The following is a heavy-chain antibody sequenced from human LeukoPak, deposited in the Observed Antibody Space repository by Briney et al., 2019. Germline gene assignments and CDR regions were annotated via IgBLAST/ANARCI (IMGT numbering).Heavy chain of an antibody. D-gene: IGHD3-10*01. Sequence: NSGGSLRLSCAASGFTFSSYSMNWVRQAPGKGLEWVSSISSSSSYIYYADSVKGRFTISRDNAKNSLYLQMNSLRAEDTAVYYCARDRPYYGSGSYYEYYYCGMDVWGQGTTVTVSS. CDR1: GFTFSSYS. V-gene: IGHV3-21*01. CDR3: ARDRPYYGSGSYYEYYYCGMDV. J-gene: IGHJ6*02. CDR2: ISSSSSYI.